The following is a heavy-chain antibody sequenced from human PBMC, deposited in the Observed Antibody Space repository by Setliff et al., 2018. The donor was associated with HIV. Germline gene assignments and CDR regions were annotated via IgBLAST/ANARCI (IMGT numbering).Heavy chain of an antibody. V-gene: IGHV1-3*04. J-gene: IGHJ4*02. Sequence: ASVKVSCKVSGYTFTTYSMHWVRQAPGQRLEWMGWLHTGDGRTSYSVKLQGRVTFTRDTSASTAYMELSSLGSEDTAVYYCARQDIPTGYYLFDYWGQGTQVTVSS. D-gene: IGHD3-9*01. CDR3: ARQDIPTGYYLFDY. CDR1: GYTFTTYS. CDR2: LHTGDGRT.